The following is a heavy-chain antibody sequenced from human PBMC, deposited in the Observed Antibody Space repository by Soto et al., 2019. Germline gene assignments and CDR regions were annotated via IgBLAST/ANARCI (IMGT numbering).Heavy chain of an antibody. CDR3: ARLYSSSAERKMDV. D-gene: IGHD6-6*01. V-gene: IGHV1-69*01. CDR2: IIPVFGAT. Sequence: QVQLVQSGADVKKPGSSVKVSCKASGDTFSRSTFSWVRQAPGQGLEWMGGIIPVFGATNYAQKFQGRVSITADESTSTAFMELTSLISEDKAVYYCARLYSSSAERKMDVWGQGTTVTVSS. J-gene: IGHJ6*02. CDR1: GDTFSRST.